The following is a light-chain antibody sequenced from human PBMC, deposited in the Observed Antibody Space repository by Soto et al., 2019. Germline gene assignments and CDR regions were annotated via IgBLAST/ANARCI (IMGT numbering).Light chain of an antibody. J-gene: IGKJ1*01. CDR1: QRVSSRD. Sequence: EIVLTQSPGTLSLSPGERATLSCRASQRVSSRDLAWYQQKPGQAPRLLIYGTSSRATGIPDRFSGSGSGTDFTLTISRLEPEDFAVYYCQQFDSSPLTWTFGQGTKVEIK. CDR3: QQFDSSPLTWT. CDR2: GTS. V-gene: IGKV3-20*01.